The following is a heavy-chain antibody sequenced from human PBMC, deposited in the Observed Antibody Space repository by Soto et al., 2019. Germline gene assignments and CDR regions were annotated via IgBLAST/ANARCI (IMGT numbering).Heavy chain of an antibody. V-gene: IGHV3-30-3*01. CDR3: ARNWGYSYAYPPGY. CDR1: GFTYSTYT. CDR2: ISYDGSNK. Sequence: PGGSLRLSCAASGFTYSTYTMHWVRQAPGKGLEWVAVISYDGSNKYYADSVKGRFTISRDNSKNTLYLQMNSLRAEDTAVYYCARNWGYSYAYPPGYWGQGTLVTVSS. D-gene: IGHD5-18*01. J-gene: IGHJ4*02.